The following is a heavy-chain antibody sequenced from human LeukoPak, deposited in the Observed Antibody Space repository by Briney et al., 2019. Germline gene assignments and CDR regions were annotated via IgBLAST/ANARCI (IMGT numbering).Heavy chain of an antibody. Sequence: SETLSLTCTVSGGSISTYFWSWLRQPPGKGLEWIGNIYYTGSTNYNPSLKSRVTISVDTSKTQFFLKLSSVTAADTAVYYCAREKAAAGLRTFDYWGQGTLDTVSS. J-gene: IGHJ4*02. CDR3: AREKAAAGLRTFDY. V-gene: IGHV4-59*08. CDR2: IYYTGST. CDR1: GGSISTYF. D-gene: IGHD6-13*01.